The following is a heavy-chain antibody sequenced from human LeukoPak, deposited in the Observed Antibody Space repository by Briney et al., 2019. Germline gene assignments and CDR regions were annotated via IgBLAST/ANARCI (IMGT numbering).Heavy chain of an antibody. CDR2: IKSDESGT. V-gene: IGHV3-74*03. CDR3: TSGAYYNDY. CDR1: GFTFSTYW. J-gene: IGHJ4*02. D-gene: IGHD3-22*01. Sequence: PGGSLRLSCAASGFTFSTYWMHWVRQVPGKGLVWVSHIKSDESGTEYADSVKGRFTISRDNAKNTLYMQMNSLRAEDTAVYYCTSGAYYNDYWGQGTLVTVSS.